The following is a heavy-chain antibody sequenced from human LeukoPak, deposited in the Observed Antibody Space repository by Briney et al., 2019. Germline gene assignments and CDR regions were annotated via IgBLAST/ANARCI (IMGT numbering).Heavy chain of an antibody. Sequence: GGSLRLSCAASGFTFSSYWMNWVRQAPGKGLEWVANIKQDGSEKNYVDSVKGRFTISRDNAKNSLYLQMNSLRAEDTAVYFCARDLEDYNNYGEMAIWGQGTLVTVSS. CDR3: ARDLEDYNNYGEMAI. J-gene: IGHJ4*02. CDR1: GFTFSSYW. D-gene: IGHD4-11*01. V-gene: IGHV3-7*01. CDR2: IKQDGSEK.